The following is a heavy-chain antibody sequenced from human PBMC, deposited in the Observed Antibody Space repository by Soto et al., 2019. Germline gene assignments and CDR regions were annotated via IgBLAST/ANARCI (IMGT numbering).Heavy chain of an antibody. V-gene: IGHV3-23*01. Sequence: GGSLRLSCAASGFTFTKYGMSWVRQAPGKGLEWVSGFSGSGDSTYYADSVKGRFTISRDTSKNTLYLQMDSLRAEDTAVYYCARHPERIAQIGWFDPWGQGTLVTVSS. CDR2: FSGSGDST. CDR3: ARHPERIAQIGWFDP. J-gene: IGHJ5*02. CDR1: GFTFTKYG. D-gene: IGHD6-13*01.